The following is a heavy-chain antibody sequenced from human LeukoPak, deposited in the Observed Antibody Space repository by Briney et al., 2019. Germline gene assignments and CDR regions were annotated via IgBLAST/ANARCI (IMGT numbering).Heavy chain of an antibody. J-gene: IGHJ4*02. CDR2: IYYSGST. V-gene: IGHV4-39*01. Sequence: SETLSLTCTVSGGSFSSSSYYSGWIREPPGKGLEWIGSIYYSGSTYYNPSLKSRVTISVDTSKNQFSLKLSSVTAADTAVYYCAGGPLLCFGYWGQGTLVTVSS. CDR3: AGGPLLCFGY. CDR1: GGSFSSSSYY. D-gene: IGHD2-8*02.